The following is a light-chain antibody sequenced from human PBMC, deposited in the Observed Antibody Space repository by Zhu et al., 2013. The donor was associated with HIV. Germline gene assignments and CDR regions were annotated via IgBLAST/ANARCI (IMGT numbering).Light chain of an antibody. CDR3: QQYGTSPLT. J-gene: IGKJ4*01. CDR1: QSVSSN. CDR2: GAS. Sequence: EIVMTQSPVTLSVSPGERATLSCRASQSVSSNLAWYQQKPGQAPRLLIYGASTRATRIPARFSGSGSGTDFTLTISRLEPEDFAVYYCQQYGTSPLTFGGGPTMEIK. V-gene: IGKV3-15*01.